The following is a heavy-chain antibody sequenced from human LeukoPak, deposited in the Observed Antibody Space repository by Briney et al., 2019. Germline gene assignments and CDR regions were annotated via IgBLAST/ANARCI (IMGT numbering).Heavy chain of an antibody. CDR2: ISGSGGST. CDR3: AKVGDSSGWYLDAFDI. Sequence: GGSLRLSCAGSGFTFSSYAMSWVRQAPGKGLEWVSAISGSGGSTYYADSVKGRFTISRDNSKNTLYLQMNSLRAEDTAVYYCAKVGDSSGWYLDAFDIWGQGTMVTVSS. J-gene: IGHJ3*02. CDR1: GFTFSSYA. V-gene: IGHV3-23*01. D-gene: IGHD6-19*01.